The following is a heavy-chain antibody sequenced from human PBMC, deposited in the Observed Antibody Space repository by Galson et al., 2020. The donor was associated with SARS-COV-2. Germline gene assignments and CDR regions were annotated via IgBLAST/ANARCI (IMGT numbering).Heavy chain of an antibody. D-gene: IGHD3-3*01. Sequence: ETSETLSLTCAVYGGSFSGYYWSWIRQPPGKGLEWIGEINHSGSTNYNPSLKSRVTISVDTSKNQFSLKLSSVTAADTAVYYCARGHNYDFWSGYYTGGYYFDYWGQGTLFTVSS. CDR3: ARGHNYDFWSGYYTGGYYFDY. J-gene: IGHJ4*02. V-gene: IGHV4-34*01. CDR1: GGSFSGYY. CDR2: INHSGST.